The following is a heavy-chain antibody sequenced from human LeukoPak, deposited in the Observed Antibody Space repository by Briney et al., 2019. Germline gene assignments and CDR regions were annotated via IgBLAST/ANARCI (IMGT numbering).Heavy chain of an antibody. CDR1: GYTFTSYH. J-gene: IGHJ5*02. V-gene: IGHV1-46*01. CDR2: INPSGGGT. Sequence: ASVKVSCKASGYTFTSYHIHWVRQAPGQGLEWMGIINPSGGGTRYAQKFQGRVTMTRDTSTSTFYMELSSLRSEDTAVYHCARQTVNRFDPWGQGTLVTVSS. CDR3: ARQTVNRFDP.